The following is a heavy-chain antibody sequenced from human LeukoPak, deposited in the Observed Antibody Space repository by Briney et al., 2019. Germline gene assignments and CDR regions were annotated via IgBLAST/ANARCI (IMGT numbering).Heavy chain of an antibody. CDR3: LGYCSRSSCYGWGNDY. V-gene: IGHV3-23*01. CDR2: ISGSGGNT. J-gene: IGHJ4*02. D-gene: IGHD2-2*01. CDR1: GFIFSSYG. Sequence: GGSLRLSCAASGFIFSSYGMSWVRQAPGKGLEWVSGISGSGGNTYSADSVKGRFTISRDNSKNTLYLQMNSLRAEDTAVYYCLGYCSRSSCYGWGNDYWGQGTLVTVSS.